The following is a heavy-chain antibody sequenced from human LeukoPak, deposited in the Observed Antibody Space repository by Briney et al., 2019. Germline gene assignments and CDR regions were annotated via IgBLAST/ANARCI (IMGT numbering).Heavy chain of an antibody. CDR1: GGSMSGYY. Sequence: PSETLSLTCTVSGGSMSGYYWTWIRQPSGKTLEWIAYIYYTGTTNYNPSLESRVTISVDTSRNQFSLRLRSVAAADTAVYYCARGGSAAKYYFDSWGQGTLVTVSS. CDR3: ARGGSAAKYYFDS. CDR2: IYYTGTT. J-gene: IGHJ4*02. V-gene: IGHV4-59*01. D-gene: IGHD6-13*01.